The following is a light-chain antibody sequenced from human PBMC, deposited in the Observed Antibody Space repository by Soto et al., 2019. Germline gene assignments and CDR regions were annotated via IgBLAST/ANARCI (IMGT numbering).Light chain of an antibody. CDR2: SAS. J-gene: IGKJ1*01. CDR1: QSVSNE. Sequence: DIQMTQSPSSLSASVGDRVTITCRASQSVSNELAWYQQKPGKVPKLLIHSASTLQSGVPSRFSGSGSGTDFTLTISSLQPEDVAIYYCQKYNSAPWTLGPGT. V-gene: IGKV1-27*01. CDR3: QKYNSAPWT.